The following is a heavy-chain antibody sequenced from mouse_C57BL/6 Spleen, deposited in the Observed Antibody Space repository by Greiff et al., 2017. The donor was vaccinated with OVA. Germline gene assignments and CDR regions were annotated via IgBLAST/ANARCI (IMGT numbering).Heavy chain of an antibody. CDR1: GFNIKDDY. CDR3: TPNYYGSSAWFAY. Sequence: DVKLQESGAELVRPGASVKLSCTASGFNIKDDYMHWVKQRPEQGLEWIGWIDPENGDTEYASKFQGKATITADTSSNTAYLQLSSLTSEDTAVYYCTPNYYGSSAWFAYWGQGTLVTVSA. D-gene: IGHD1-1*01. CDR2: IDPENGDT. J-gene: IGHJ3*01. V-gene: IGHV14-4*01.